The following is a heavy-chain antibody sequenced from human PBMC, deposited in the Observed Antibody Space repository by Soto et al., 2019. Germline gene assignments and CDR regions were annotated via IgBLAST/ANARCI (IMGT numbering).Heavy chain of an antibody. CDR3: ARDLPGIAVAGFDY. Sequence: SETLSLTCTVSGGSISSGGYYWSWIRQHPGKGLEWIGYIYYSGSTYYNPSLKSRVTISVDTSKNQFSLKLSSVTAADTAVYYCARDLPGIAVAGFDYWGQGTLVTVSS. D-gene: IGHD6-19*01. CDR2: IYYSGST. V-gene: IGHV4-31*03. CDR1: GGSISSGGYY. J-gene: IGHJ4*02.